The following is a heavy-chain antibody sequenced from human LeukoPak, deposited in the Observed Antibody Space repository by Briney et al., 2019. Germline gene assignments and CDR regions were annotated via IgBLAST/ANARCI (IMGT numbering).Heavy chain of an antibody. Sequence: SETLSLTCIVSGFSISIGYYWGWIRQPPGKGLECIGTIYHTGTTYYNPSLKSRVTISVDTSKNQFSLKLSSVTAADTAVYYCARTFTYYHDLFDPWGQGTLVTVSS. CDR1: GFSISIGYY. D-gene: IGHD3-22*01. V-gene: IGHV4-38-2*02. J-gene: IGHJ5*02. CDR2: IYHTGTT. CDR3: ARTFTYYHDLFDP.